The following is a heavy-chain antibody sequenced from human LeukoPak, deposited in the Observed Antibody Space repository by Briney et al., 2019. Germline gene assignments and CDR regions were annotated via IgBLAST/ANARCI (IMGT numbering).Heavy chain of an antibody. Sequence: PGGSLRLSCAASGFTFNNYWIHWVRQVPGKDLVWVSRIDGDASRTNYADSVKGRFTISRDNVKNMVYPQMSSLTVEDTAVYYCARYCNGDTCDGALDLWGQGTLVTVSS. CDR1: GFTFNNYW. D-gene: IGHD2-15*01. J-gene: IGHJ3*01. CDR2: IDGDASRT. CDR3: ARYCNGDTCDGALDL. V-gene: IGHV3-74*01.